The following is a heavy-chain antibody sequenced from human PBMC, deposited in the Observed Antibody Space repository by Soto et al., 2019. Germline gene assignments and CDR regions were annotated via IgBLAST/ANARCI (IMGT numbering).Heavy chain of an antibody. Sequence: SETLSLTCRVSGGSVGSGAYYWSWIRQPPGKGLEWIGYTLYSGRPNYNPSLQSLQSRVTISVETSRNQFSLRLTSETAADTALYYCARHDFYHRSFDIWGQGTTVTVSS. CDR3: ARHDFYHRSFDI. CDR1: GGSVGSGAYY. V-gene: IGHV4-61*08. J-gene: IGHJ3*02. D-gene: IGHD3-3*01. CDR2: TLYSGRP.